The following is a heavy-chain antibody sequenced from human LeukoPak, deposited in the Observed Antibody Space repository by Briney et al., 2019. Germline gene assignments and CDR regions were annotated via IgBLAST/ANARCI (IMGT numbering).Heavy chain of an antibody. Sequence: SETLSLTCNVSGGSVSNTNYYWGWIRQPPGKGLEWIGTVSYRQTTYYNPSLKSRVSMSVDTSRNQFSLTLDSVTAADTAVYFCARDSGSGYYLDYYFDYWGRGTLVTVSS. CDR2: VSYRQTT. CDR1: GGSVSNTNYY. D-gene: IGHD3-22*01. CDR3: ARDSGSGYYLDYYFDY. V-gene: IGHV4-39*07. J-gene: IGHJ4*02.